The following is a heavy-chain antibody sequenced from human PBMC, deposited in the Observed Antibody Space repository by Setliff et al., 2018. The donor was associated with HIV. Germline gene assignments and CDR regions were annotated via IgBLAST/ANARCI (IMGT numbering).Heavy chain of an antibody. D-gene: IGHD3-3*01. J-gene: IGHJ3*02. CDR3: ASRYYNFWSGYTDAFDI. CDR1: GYTFSTYD. V-gene: IGHV1-8*02. Sequence: ASVKVSCKASGYTFSTYDINWVRQATGQGLEWMGWMNPNSGNTGSADKFRGRVSMTRNTSINTAYMELSSLRSEDTAMYYCASRYYNFWSGYTDAFDIWGQGTMVT. CDR2: MNPNSGNT.